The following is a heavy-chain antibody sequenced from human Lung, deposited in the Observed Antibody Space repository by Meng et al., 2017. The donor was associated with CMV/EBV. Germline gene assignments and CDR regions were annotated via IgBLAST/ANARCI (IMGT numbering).Heavy chain of an antibody. CDR2: INANSGGT. D-gene: IGHD2-15*01. V-gene: IGHV1-2*02. CDR3: ARAGDCSGGRCSGWFDP. CDR1: TFSGYY. J-gene: IGHJ5*02. Sequence: TFSGYYMHWVRQAPGQGLEWMGWINANSGGTNYAQKFQGRVTVTRDTSISTAYMELSRLRSDDTAVYYCARAGDCSGGRCSGWFDPWGQGTLVTVSS.